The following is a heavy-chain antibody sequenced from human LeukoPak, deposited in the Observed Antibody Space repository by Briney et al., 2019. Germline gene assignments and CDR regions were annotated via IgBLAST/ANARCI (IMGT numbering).Heavy chain of an antibody. CDR3: ARDVVTFNYFDY. V-gene: IGHV1-2*02. J-gene: IGHJ4*02. Sequence: ASVKVSCKASGYTLTGYYMHWVRQAPGQGLEWMGWINPNSGGTNYAQKFQGRVTMTRDTSISTAYMELSRLRSDDTAVYYCARDVVTFNYFDYWGQGTLVTVSS. CDR1: GYTLTGYY. CDR2: INPNSGGT. D-gene: IGHD2-21*02.